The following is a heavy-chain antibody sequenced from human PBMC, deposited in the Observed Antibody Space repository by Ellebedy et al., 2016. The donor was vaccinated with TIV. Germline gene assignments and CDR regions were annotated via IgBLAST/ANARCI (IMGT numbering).Heavy chain of an antibody. CDR3: VRYVAAFDI. J-gene: IGHJ3*02. Sequence: GESLKISCAGSGFTFSSYWMSWVRQAPGTGLEWVANITKDGSEKYYVDSVKGRFTISSDNAKKSLYHQMNSLRAEDKAVYDCVRYVAAFDIWGQGTMVTVSS. CDR2: ITKDGSEK. D-gene: IGHD3-16*01. CDR1: GFTFSSYW. V-gene: IGHV3-7*03.